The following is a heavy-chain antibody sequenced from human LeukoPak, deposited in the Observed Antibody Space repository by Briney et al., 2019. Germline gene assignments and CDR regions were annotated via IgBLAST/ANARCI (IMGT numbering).Heavy chain of an antibody. D-gene: IGHD6-13*01. CDR1: GGTFSSYA. J-gene: IGHJ5*02. CDR2: IIPIFGTA. V-gene: IGHV1-69*05. Sequence: ASVKVSCKASGGTFSSYAIGWVRQAPGQGLEWMGGIIPIFGTANYAQKFQGRVTITTDESTSTAYMELSSLRSEDTAVYYCALGAAAGTRQWRKGRYWFDPWGQGTLVTVSS. CDR3: ALGAAAGTRQWRKGRYWFDP.